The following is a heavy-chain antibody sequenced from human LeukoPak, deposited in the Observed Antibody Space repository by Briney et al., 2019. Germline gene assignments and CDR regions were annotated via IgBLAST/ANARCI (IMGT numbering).Heavy chain of an antibody. V-gene: IGHV3-7*04. Sequence: GGSLRLSCAASGFTFSSYWMTWVRQAPGKGLEWVASIKQDGSDKYYVDSVKGRFTISRDNAKHSLYLQMNSLRAEDTAVYYCARDLWGGSGSGFDYWGQGTLVTVSS. CDR3: ARDLWGGSGSGFDY. J-gene: IGHJ4*02. CDR2: IKQDGSDK. CDR1: GFTFSSYW. D-gene: IGHD3-10*01.